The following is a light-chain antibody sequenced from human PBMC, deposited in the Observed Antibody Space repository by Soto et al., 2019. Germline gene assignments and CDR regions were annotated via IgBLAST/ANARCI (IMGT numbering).Light chain of an antibody. Sequence: DIHMTQSPSTLSASVGDRVTITCWASQSLNMWLAWYQQKPGKAPNLLIYKTSSLESGVPSRFSVSGSGTEFTLTISSLQPDDFATYYCQHWTDYSWTFGQGTKVEGK. CDR1: QSLNMW. V-gene: IGKV1-5*03. CDR3: QHWTDYSWT. J-gene: IGKJ1*01. CDR2: KTS.